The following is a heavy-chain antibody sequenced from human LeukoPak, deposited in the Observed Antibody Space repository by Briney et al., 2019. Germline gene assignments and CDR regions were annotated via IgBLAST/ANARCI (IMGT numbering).Heavy chain of an antibody. V-gene: IGHV3-23*01. Sequence: GGSLRLSCTASGFTFSSYDMSGVLQAPGKGLEWVSSISGSGGSTYYADSVKGRFTLSRDNSKNTLNLQMNSLRVEDTAVYYCAKYESDYVWGNDPFCGQGTLVTVSS. CDR3: AKYESDYVWGNDPF. CDR1: GFTFSSYD. J-gene: IGHJ4*02. CDR2: ISGSGGST. D-gene: IGHD3-16*01.